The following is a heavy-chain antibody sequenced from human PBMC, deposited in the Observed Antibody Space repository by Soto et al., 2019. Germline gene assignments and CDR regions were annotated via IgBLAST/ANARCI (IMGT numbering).Heavy chain of an antibody. V-gene: IGHV3-11*01. D-gene: IGHD6-19*01. CDR2: ISSRDLSI. CDR1: EFIFINYY. CDR3: ARVSATGWHVNGRDYFDH. J-gene: IGHJ4*02. Sequence: PAGCLKLSSTASEFIFINYYMSWIRQAPGKGLEWVSSISSRDLSIYYADSVKGRFTIFRDNAKDSLFLHMSDLRAADTAIYYCARVSATGWHVNGRDYFDHWGLGTLVTVSS.